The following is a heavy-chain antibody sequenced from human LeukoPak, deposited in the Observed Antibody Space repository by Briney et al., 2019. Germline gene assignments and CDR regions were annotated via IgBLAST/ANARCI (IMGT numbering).Heavy chain of an antibody. J-gene: IGHJ3*02. V-gene: IGHV4-4*07. CDR2: IYYSGST. CDR1: DTSITTYY. Sequence: SESLSLTCTVSDTSITTYYWSWIRQPAGKGLEWIGSIYYSGSTYYNPSLKSRVTISVDTSKNQFSLKLSSVTAAETAVYFCARGVNNWNIDVFDIWGQGTMVTVSS. CDR3: ARGVNNWNIDVFDI. D-gene: IGHD1/OR15-1a*01.